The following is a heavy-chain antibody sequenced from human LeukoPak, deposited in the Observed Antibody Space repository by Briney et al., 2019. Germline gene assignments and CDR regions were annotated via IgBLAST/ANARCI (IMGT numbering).Heavy chain of an antibody. Sequence: GGSLRLSCAASGFTFKNYWMHWVRQAPGKGPVWVSRINDDGSSTSYADSVKGRFTISRDDAKNTLYLQMNSLRAEDTAMYYCAREKSWSRDYWGQGTLVTVSS. CDR3: AREKSWSRDY. V-gene: IGHV3-74*01. CDR1: GFTFKNYW. D-gene: IGHD2-8*01. J-gene: IGHJ4*02. CDR2: INDDGSST.